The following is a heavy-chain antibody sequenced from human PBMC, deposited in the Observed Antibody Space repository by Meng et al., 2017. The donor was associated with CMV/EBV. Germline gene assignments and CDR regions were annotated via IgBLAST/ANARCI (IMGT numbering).Heavy chain of an antibody. CDR1: GFTVSGNY. CDR3: ARELRDDYTWGFFDY. V-gene: IGHV3-66*02. J-gene: IGHJ4*02. Sequence: GEFLKISCAASGFTVSGNYMSWVRQAPGKGLEWVSVVFGGASTYYADSVKGRFTISRDNSKNMLYLQMNSLRAEGTAVYYCARELRDDYTWGFFDYWGQGTLVTVSS. CDR2: VFGGAST. D-gene: IGHD5-24*01.